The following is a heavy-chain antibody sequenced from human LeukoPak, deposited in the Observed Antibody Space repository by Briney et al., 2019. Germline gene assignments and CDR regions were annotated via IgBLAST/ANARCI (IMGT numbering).Heavy chain of an antibody. Sequence: ASVKVSCKASGGTFSSYAISWVRQAPGQGLEWMGIINPSGGSTSYAQKFQGRVTMTRDTSTSTVYMELSSLRSEDTAVYYCARERRSSGYRFDYWGQETLVTVSS. CDR3: ARERRSSGYRFDY. V-gene: IGHV1-46*01. CDR2: INPSGGST. J-gene: IGHJ4*02. D-gene: IGHD6-19*01. CDR1: GGTFSSYA.